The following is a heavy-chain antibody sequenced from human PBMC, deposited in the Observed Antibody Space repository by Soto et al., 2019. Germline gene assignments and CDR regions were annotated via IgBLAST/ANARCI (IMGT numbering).Heavy chain of an antibody. J-gene: IGHJ4*02. D-gene: IGHD3-3*01. CDR1: GGSFSGYY. Sequence: PSETLSLTCAVYGGSFSGYYWSWIRQPPGKGLEWIGEINHSGSTNYNPSLKSRVTISVDTSKNQYSLKLSSVTAADTAVYYCARVDMTFYDFWSGALPGYFAYWGQGTLVIVSS. V-gene: IGHV4-34*01. CDR2: INHSGST. CDR3: ARVDMTFYDFWSGALPGYFAY.